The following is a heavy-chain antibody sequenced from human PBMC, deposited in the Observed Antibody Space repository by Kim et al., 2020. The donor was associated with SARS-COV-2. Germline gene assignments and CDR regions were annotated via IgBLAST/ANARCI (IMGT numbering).Heavy chain of an antibody. CDR1: GYTFTSHA. V-gene: IGHV7-4-1*02. D-gene: IGHD4-4*01. J-gene: IGHJ6*02. CDR3: ARSRVTTPWYYYYGMDV. CDR2: INTNTGNP. Sequence: ASVKVSCKASGYTFTSHAMNWVRQAPGQGLEWMGWINTNTGNPTYAQGFTGRFVFSLDTSVSTAYLQISSLKAEDTAVYYCARSRVTTPWYYYYGMDVWGQGTTVTVSS.